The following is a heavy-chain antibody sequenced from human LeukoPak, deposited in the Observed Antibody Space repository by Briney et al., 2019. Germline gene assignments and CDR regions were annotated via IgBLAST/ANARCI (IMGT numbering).Heavy chain of an antibody. D-gene: IGHD4-23*01. CDR3: ARGRPRITPFDY. J-gene: IGHJ4*02. Sequence: SETLSLTCAVYGGSFSGYYWSWVRQPPGKGLDRIGEINHSGSTHYNPSLKSRVTISVDTSKNHFSLKLSSVTAADTAVYYCARGRPRITPFDYWGQGTLVTVSS. CDR2: INHSGST. CDR1: GGSFSGYY. V-gene: IGHV4-34*01.